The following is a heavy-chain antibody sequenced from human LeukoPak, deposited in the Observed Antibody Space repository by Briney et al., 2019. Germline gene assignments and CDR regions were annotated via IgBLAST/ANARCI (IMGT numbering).Heavy chain of an antibody. Sequence: PSETLSLTCTVSGGSISSYYWSWIRQPPGKGLEWIGYVYYSGSTNYNPSPKSRVTISVDTSKNQFSLKLSSVTAADTAVYYCARGTGTAVYWGQGTLVTVSS. CDR1: GGSISSYY. V-gene: IGHV4-59*01. CDR3: ARGTGTAVY. CDR2: VYYSGST. D-gene: IGHD6-19*01. J-gene: IGHJ4*02.